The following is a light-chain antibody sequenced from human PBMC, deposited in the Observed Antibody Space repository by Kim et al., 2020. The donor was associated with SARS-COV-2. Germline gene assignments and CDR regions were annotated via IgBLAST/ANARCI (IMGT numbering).Light chain of an antibody. CDR3: QQSYSTLIT. CDR2: AAS. Sequence: ASVGDRVTITCRASQSISSYLNWYQQKPGKAPKLLIYAASSLKSGVPSRFSGSGSGTDFTLTISSLQPEDFATYYCQQSYSTLITFGQGTRLEIK. J-gene: IGKJ5*01. V-gene: IGKV1-39*01. CDR1: QSISSY.